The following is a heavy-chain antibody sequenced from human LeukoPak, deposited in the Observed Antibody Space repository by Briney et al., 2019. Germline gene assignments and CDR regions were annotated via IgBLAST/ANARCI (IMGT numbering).Heavy chain of an antibody. J-gene: IGHJ3*02. D-gene: IGHD6-13*01. Sequence: SETLSLTCTVSGDSISSGSYYWSWIRQPAGKGLEWIGRVYTAGSTDYNPSLRSRVTISLDTSKNQFSLKLSSVTAADTAVYYCARDYGIAAAGTSVWDIWGQGTMVTVSS. V-gene: IGHV4-61*02. CDR3: ARDYGIAAAGTSVWDI. CDR2: VYTAGST. CDR1: GDSISSGSYY.